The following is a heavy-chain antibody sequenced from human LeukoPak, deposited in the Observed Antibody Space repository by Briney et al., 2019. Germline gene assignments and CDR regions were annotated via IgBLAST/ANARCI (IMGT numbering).Heavy chain of an antibody. CDR3: ARDWFDMVRGVITPYYYGMDV. D-gene: IGHD3-10*01. Sequence: QPGGSLRLSCAASGFTFSSYAMHWVRQAPGKGLEWVAVTSYDGSNKYYADSVKGRFTISRDNSKNTLYLQMNSLRAEDTAVYYCARDWFDMVRGVITPYYYGMDVWGQGTTVTVSS. V-gene: IGHV3-30*04. CDR2: TSYDGSNK. J-gene: IGHJ6*02. CDR1: GFTFSSYA.